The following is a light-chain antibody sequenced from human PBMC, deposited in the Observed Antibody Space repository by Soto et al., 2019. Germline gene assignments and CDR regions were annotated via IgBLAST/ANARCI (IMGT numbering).Light chain of an antibody. CDR1: QSISSW. CDR2: DAS. CDR3: QQYNSYST. Sequence: DIRMTQSPSTPSASVGDRVTITCRASQSISSWLAWYQQKPGKAPKLLIYDASSLESGVPSRFSGSGSGTEFTLTISSLQPDDFATYYCQQYNSYSTFGQGTRLEI. V-gene: IGKV1-5*01. J-gene: IGKJ5*01.